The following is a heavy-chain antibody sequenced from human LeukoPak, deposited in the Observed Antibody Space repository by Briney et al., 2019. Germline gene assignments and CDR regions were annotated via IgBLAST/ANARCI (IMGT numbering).Heavy chain of an antibody. V-gene: IGHV3-23*01. CDR2: ISDSGVGT. Sequence: PGGSLRLSCADSAITFSNYAMSWVRQAPGKGLEWVSSISDSGVGTYYADSVKGRFTISRDNSKNTLYLQTNSLRPEDTAVYYCAKTVNFYDSRRLDYWGQGALVTVSS. CDR1: AITFSNYA. J-gene: IGHJ4*02. D-gene: IGHD3-22*01. CDR3: AKTVNFYDSRRLDY.